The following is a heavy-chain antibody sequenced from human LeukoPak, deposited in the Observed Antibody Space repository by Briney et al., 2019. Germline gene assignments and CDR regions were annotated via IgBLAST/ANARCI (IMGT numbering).Heavy chain of an antibody. CDR2: ISYDGSNK. CDR3: AKDAGSSSGYCSSTSCYFDY. V-gene: IGHV3-30-3*01. J-gene: IGHJ4*02. Sequence: GRSLRLSCAASGFTFSSYAMHWVRQAPGKGLEWVAVISYDGSNKYYADSVKGRFTISRDNSKNTLYLQMNSLRAEDTAVYYCAKDAGSSSGYCSSTSCYFDYWGQGTLVTVSS. D-gene: IGHD2-2*01. CDR1: GFTFSSYA.